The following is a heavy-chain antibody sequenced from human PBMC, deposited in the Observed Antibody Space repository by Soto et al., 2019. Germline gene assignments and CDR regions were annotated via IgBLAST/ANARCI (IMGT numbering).Heavy chain of an antibody. CDR1: GFTFSSYG. V-gene: IGHV3-30*18. J-gene: IGHJ4*02. CDR2: ISYDGSNK. Sequence: QVQLVESGGGVVQPGRSLRLSCAASGFTFSSYGMHWVRQAPGKGLEWVAVISYDGSNKYYADSVKGRFTISRDNSKNTLYLQMNSLRAEDTAVYYCAKGESSRWYGEDHWGQGTLVTVSS. CDR3: AKGESSRWYGEDH. D-gene: IGHD6-13*01.